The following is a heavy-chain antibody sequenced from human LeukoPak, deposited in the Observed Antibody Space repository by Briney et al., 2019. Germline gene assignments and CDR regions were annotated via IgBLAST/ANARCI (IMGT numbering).Heavy chain of an antibody. CDR1: GFTFSSYS. CDR2: IRSKAYGGTT. CDR3: TAQTTIFGVVINY. D-gene: IGHD3-3*01. Sequence: PGGSLRLSCAASGFTFSSYSMNWVRQAPGKGLEWVGFIRSKAYGGTTEYAASVKGRFTISRDDSKSIAYLQMNSLKTEDTAVYYCTAQTTIFGVVINYWGQGTLVTVSS. V-gene: IGHV3-49*04. J-gene: IGHJ4*02.